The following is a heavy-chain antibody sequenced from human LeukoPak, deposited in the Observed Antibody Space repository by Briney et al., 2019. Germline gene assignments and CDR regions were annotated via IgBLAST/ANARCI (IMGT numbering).Heavy chain of an antibody. J-gene: IGHJ4*02. V-gene: IGHV4-34*01. CDR2: INHDGRT. Sequence: SETLSLTCAVFGGSFSNYYWTWIRQPPGKGLEWIGEINHDGRTNYNTSLKSRLTMSVDTSNSQFSLKLSSVTAADTAVYYCARGTDGLDFWGQGTLVTVSS. CDR3: ARGTDGLDF. CDR1: GGSFSNYY.